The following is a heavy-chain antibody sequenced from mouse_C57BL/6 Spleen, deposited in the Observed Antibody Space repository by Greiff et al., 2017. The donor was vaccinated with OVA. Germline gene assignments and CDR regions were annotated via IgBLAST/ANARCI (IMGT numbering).Heavy chain of an antibody. CDR1: GYAFTNYL. D-gene: IGHD3-3*01. J-gene: IGHJ4*01. Sequence: VQLQQSGAELVRPGTSVKVSCKASGYAFTNYLIEWVKQRPGQGLEWIGVINPGSGGTNYNEKFKGKATLTADKYSSTAYMQLSSLTSEDSAVYFCARSGLFFGYAMDYWGQGTSVTVSS. CDR3: ARSGLFFGYAMDY. V-gene: IGHV1-54*01. CDR2: INPGSGGT.